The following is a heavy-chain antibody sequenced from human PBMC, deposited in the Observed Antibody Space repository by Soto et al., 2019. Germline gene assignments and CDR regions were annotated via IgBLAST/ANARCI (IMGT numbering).Heavy chain of an antibody. CDR1: GYTFTSYA. J-gene: IGHJ6*02. CDR2: INAGNGNT. Sequence: ASVKVSCKASGYTFTSYAMHWVRQAPGQRLEWMGWINAGNGNTKYSQKFQGRVTITRDTSASTAYMELSSLRSEDTAVYYCARVGTRSGYVRMDVWGQGTTVTVSS. V-gene: IGHV1-3*01. D-gene: IGHD5-12*01. CDR3: ARVGTRSGYVRMDV.